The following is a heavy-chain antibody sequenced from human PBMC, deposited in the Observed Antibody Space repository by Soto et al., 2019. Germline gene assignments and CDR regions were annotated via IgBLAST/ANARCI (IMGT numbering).Heavy chain of an antibody. CDR1: GGTFSSYT. CDR2: IIPILGIA. D-gene: IGHD6-13*01. Sequence: SVKVSCKASGGTFSSYTIGCVRQAPGQGLEWMGRIIPILGIANYAQKVQGRVTITADKSTSTAYMELSSLRSEDTAVYYCARETKQLPDDHYYYYYYYMDVWGKGTTVTVSS. CDR3: ARETKQLPDDHYYYYYYYMDV. J-gene: IGHJ6*03. V-gene: IGHV1-69*04.